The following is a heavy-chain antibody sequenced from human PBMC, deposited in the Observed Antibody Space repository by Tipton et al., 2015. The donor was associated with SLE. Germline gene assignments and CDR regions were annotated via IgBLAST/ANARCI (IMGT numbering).Heavy chain of an antibody. V-gene: IGHV4-59*08. CDR2: IYFSGGA. CDR1: GASVSSFC. D-gene: IGHD5-18*01. J-gene: IGHJ4*02. Sequence: LRLSCTVSGASVSSFCWNWIRQPAGKRLEWIGHIYFSGGANYNPSLKSRVTISVNTSRNQFSLNLSSVTAADTAVYYCARGRYNYGFGFDYWGQGTLVTVSS. CDR3: ARGRYNYGFGFDY.